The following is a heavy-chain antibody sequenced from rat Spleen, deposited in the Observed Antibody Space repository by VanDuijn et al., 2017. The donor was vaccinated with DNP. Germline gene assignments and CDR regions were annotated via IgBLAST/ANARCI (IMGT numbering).Heavy chain of an antibody. Sequence: EVQLVESGGDLVQPGRSLKLFCAASGFTFSDYYMAWVRQAPTKDLEWVAYIRYDGGGTKYADSVKGRFTISRDNAKNTLYLQMNSLRSEDTATYYCATHSSSYIFGGWFAYWGQGTLVTVSS. CDR2: IRYDGGGT. V-gene: IGHV5-22*01. CDR1: GFTFSDYY. J-gene: IGHJ3*01. CDR3: ATHSSSYIFGGWFAY. D-gene: IGHD1-2*01.